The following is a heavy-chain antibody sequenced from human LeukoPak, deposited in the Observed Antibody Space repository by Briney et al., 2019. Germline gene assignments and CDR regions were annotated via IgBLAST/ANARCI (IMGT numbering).Heavy chain of an antibody. Sequence: GGSLRLSCAASRFTVSSNYMSWVRQAPGKGLEWVSVIYSGGSTYYADSVKGRFTISRDNSKNTLYLQMNSLRAEDTAVYYCATEQWLDGYAFDIWGQGTMVTVSS. J-gene: IGHJ3*02. CDR2: IYSGGST. CDR1: RFTVSSNY. D-gene: IGHD6-19*01. CDR3: ATEQWLDGYAFDI. V-gene: IGHV3-53*01.